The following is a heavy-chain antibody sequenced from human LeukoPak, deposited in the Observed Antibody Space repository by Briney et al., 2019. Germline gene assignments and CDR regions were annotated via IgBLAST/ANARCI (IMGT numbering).Heavy chain of an antibody. V-gene: IGHV3-15*01. J-gene: IGHJ4*02. D-gene: IGHD3-10*01. CDR1: GFTFSSYA. CDR3: TTATHGSGSWYYFDY. CDR2: IKSKTDGGTT. Sequence: GGSLRLSCVASGFTFSSYAMSWVRQAPGKGLEWVGRIKSKTDGGTTDYAAPVKGRFTISRDDSKNTLYLQMNSLKTEDTAVYYCTTATHGSGSWYYFDYWGQGTLVTVSS.